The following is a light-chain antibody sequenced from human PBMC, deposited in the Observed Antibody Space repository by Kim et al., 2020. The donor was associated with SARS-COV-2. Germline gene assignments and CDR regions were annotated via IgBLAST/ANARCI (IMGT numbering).Light chain of an antibody. CDR1: NVGSKS. J-gene: IGLJ2*01. V-gene: IGLV3-21*04. Sequence: APGKTARITCGGNNVGSKSVHWYQQKPGQAPVLVIDYDSDRPSGIPERFSGANSGNTATLTISRVEAGDEADYYCQVWDSSSDHVVFGGGTQLTVL. CDR2: YDS. CDR3: QVWDSSSDHVV.